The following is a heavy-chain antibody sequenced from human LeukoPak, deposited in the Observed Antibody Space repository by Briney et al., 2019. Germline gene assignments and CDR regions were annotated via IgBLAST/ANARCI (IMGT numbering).Heavy chain of an antibody. CDR1: GFTFSTYD. CDR3: ASSYDSSGYPFDY. V-gene: IGHV3-33*01. D-gene: IGHD3-22*01. Sequence: PGGSLRLSCAASGFTFSTYDMHWVRQAPGKGLEWVAVISYDGSNKCYADSVKGRFTISRDNSKNTLHLQMNSLRAEDTAVYSCASSYDSSGYPFDYWGQGTLVTVSS. CDR2: ISYDGSNK. J-gene: IGHJ4*02.